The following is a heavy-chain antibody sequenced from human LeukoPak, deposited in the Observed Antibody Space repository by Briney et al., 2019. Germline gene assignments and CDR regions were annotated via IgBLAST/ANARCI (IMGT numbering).Heavy chain of an antibody. CDR1: GFTFSSYS. J-gene: IGHJ4*02. D-gene: IGHD3-3*01. V-gene: IGHV3-48*01. Sequence: PGGSLRLSCAASGFTFSSYSMIWVRQAPGKGLEWVSYISSSSSTRYYADSVKGRFTISRDNAKNSLYLQMNSLRAEDTAVYYCARGYYDFWSGYYTDFDYWGQGTLVTVSS. CDR3: ARGYYDFWSGYYTDFDY. CDR2: ISSSSSTR.